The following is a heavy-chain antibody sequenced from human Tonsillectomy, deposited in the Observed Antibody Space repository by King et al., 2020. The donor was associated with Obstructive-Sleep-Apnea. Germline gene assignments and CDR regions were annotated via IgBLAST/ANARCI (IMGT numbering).Heavy chain of an antibody. CDR2: ISFDSAKR. D-gene: IGHD3-22*01. V-gene: IGHV3-33*01. CDR1: GFTFNTYG. J-gene: IGHJ4*02. CDR3: ARDVLDSSGWEHRTY. Sequence: VQLVESGGGVVQPGRSLRLSCAASGFTFNTYGMHWVRQAPGKGLEWVAFISFDSAKRTYADSVKGRFSVSRKNSKNTMFLQMDSLRAEDTAMYYCARDVLDSSGWEHRTYWGQGTLVTVSS.